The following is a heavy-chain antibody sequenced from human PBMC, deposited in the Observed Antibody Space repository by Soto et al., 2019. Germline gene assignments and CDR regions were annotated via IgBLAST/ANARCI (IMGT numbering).Heavy chain of an antibody. CDR2: LSWNSGTI. J-gene: IGHJ4*02. CDR3: AKGQDYGDDSTPCDY. D-gene: IGHD4-17*01. Sequence: EVQLVESGGGLVQPGRSLRLSCAASGFTFNDYSMHWVRQAPGKGLEWVSSLSWNSGTIDYADSVKGRFTISRENAKNSLYLQMNSLRAEDTALYYCAKGQDYGDDSTPCDYWGQGTLVTVSS. CDR1: GFTFNDYS. V-gene: IGHV3-9*01.